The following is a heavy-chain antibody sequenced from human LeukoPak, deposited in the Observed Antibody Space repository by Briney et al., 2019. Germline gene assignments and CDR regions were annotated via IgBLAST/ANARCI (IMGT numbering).Heavy chain of an antibody. V-gene: IGHV4-30-2*03. D-gene: IGHD3-22*01. J-gene: IGHJ3*02. CDR2: IYHSGST. CDR1: GGSISCGGYY. CDR3: ARSGYGSFDI. Sequence: SQTLSLTCTVSGGSISCGGYYWSWIRQPPGKGLKWIGSIYHSGSTYYNPSLKSRVTISVDTSKNQFSLKLSSVTAADTAVYYCARSGYGSFDIWGQGTMVTVSS.